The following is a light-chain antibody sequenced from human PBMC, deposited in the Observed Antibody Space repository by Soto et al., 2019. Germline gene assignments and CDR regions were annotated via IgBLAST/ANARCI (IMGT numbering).Light chain of an antibody. CDR2: AAS. CDR1: QSITKY. CDR3: QQSYTIPLA. Sequence: DIQMTQCPSSLSASVGGRITISCRAGQSITKYLTWCQHTPGKAPKLLIYAASNLQSGVPSRFSGSGSETDFTVTTSNLHPEDFATYYCQQSYTIPLAFGGGTKVDIK. J-gene: IGKJ4*01. V-gene: IGKV1-39*01.